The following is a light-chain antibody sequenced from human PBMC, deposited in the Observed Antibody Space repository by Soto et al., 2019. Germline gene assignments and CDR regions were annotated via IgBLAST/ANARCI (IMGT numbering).Light chain of an antibody. V-gene: IGLV1-51*01. Sequence: SVLTQPPSVSAAPGQKVTISCSGSSSNIGGNSVSWYQQLPGTAPKLLIYDDNKRPSGIPDRFSGSKSGTSATLGITRFQTGDEADYYCGSWDSSLSAYVFGTGTKVTGL. J-gene: IGLJ1*01. CDR3: GSWDSSLSAYV. CDR1: SSNIGGNS. CDR2: DDN.